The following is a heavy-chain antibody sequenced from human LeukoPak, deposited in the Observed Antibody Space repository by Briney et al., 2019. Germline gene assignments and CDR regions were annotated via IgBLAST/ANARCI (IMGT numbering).Heavy chain of an antibody. CDR2: INSDGSST. D-gene: IGHD3-22*01. CDR1: GFTFSSYW. J-gene: IGHJ4*02. Sequence: GGSLRLSCAASGFTFSSYWMHWVRQAPGKGLVWVSRINSDGSSTSYADSVKGRFTISRDNAKNTLYLQMNSLRAEDTAVYYCAKLHFPTYYYDSSGYYNGKIFDYWGQGTLVTVSS. V-gene: IGHV3-74*01. CDR3: AKLHFPTYYYDSSGYYNGKIFDY.